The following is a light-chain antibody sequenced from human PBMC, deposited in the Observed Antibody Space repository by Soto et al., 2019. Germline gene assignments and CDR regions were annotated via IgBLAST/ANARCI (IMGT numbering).Light chain of an antibody. J-gene: IGLJ2*01. Sequence: QSVLTQPPSASGTPGQRVTISCSGSSSNIGSNYVYWYQQLPGTVPQLLIYRNSERPSGVPDRFSGSKSGTSASQAISGLRSEDEADYYCAAWDDSLSGVVFGGGTQLTVL. CDR1: SSNIGSNY. CDR3: AAWDDSLSGVV. CDR2: RNS. V-gene: IGLV1-47*01.